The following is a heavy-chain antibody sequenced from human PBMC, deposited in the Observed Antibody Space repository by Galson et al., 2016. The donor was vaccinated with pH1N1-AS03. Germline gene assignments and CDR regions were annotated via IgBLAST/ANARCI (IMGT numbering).Heavy chain of an antibody. J-gene: IGHJ4*02. V-gene: IGHV3-33*01. CDR3: ARISARLGNLDS. D-gene: IGHD6-19*01. CDR1: GFTFSNYG. CDR2: MSHDDTYT. Sequence: SLRLSCAAFGFTFSNYGMHWVRLPPGKGLEWVATMSHDDTYTEYADSVRGRFTVSRDNSRLFLHMNTLRVDDTAVYYCARISARLGNLDSWSQGTLVTVSS.